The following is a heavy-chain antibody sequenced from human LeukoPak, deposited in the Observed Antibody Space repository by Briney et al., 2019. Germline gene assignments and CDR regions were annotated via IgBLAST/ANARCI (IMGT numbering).Heavy chain of an antibody. J-gene: IGHJ4*02. V-gene: IGHV3-23*01. CDR3: AREIGHFDY. CDR2: ISGSGGST. CDR1: GFTFSSYA. D-gene: IGHD2-21*01. Sequence: EGSLRLSCAASGFTFSSYAMSWVRQAPGKGLEWVSVISGSGGSTYYADSVKGRFTISRDNSKNTLYLQMNSLRGEDTAVYYCAREIGHFDYWGQGTLVSVSS.